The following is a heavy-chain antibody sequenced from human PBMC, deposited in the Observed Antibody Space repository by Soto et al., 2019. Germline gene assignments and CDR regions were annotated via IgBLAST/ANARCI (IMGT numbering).Heavy chain of an antibody. CDR1: GFTFSSYG. V-gene: IGHV3-23*01. Sequence: EVQLLESGGGLVQPGGSLRLSCAASGFTFSSYGMSWVRQAPGKGLEWVSVISDGGGSTFYADSVMGRFTITRDNSKITVYLQVDGLRADATAVYYCAEDRGSGLYHWFDRWGQGTLVTVSS. D-gene: IGHD6-25*01. J-gene: IGHJ5*02. CDR3: AEDRGSGLYHWFDR. CDR2: ISDGGGST.